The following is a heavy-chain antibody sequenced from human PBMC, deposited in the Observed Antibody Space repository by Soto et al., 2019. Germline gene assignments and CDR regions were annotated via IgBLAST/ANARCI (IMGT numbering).Heavy chain of an antibody. CDR2: VYGYDQK. Sequence: QITLQESGPTLVKPTQTLTLTCTFSGFSLTTNAVAVGWVRQPPGKALEWLAIVYGYDQKFYNPSLTSRLTITKDTSKSQVVLTLTNMDPVDTSSYFCVRRNDPSYFDYWGQVTLVTVSS. CDR3: VRRNDPSYFDY. D-gene: IGHD1-1*01. CDR1: GFSLTTNAVA. J-gene: IGHJ4*02. V-gene: IGHV2-5*01.